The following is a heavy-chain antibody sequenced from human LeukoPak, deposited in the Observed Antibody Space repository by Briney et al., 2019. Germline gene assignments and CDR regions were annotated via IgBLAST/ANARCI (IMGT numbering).Heavy chain of an antibody. Sequence: SETLSLTCTVSGGSISSSSYYWGWIRQPPGKGLEWIGSIYYSGSTYYNPSLKSRVTISVDTSKNQFSLKLSSVTAADTAVYYCARGPSSILWWYFDYWGQGTLVTVSS. CDR1: GGSISSSSYY. J-gene: IGHJ4*02. CDR3: ARGPSSILWWYFDY. V-gene: IGHV4-39*01. D-gene: IGHD2-21*01. CDR2: IYYSGST.